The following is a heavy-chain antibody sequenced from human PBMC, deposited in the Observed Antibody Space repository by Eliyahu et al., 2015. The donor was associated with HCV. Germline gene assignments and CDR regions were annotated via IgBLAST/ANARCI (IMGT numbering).Heavy chain of an antibody. D-gene: IGHD2-2*01. CDR2: IITNNGNT. CDR3: ARRGFTTSRSDAFDI. Sequence: QVQLVQSGAEVKKPGASVKVSCKASGYTFTNYGITWVRQAPGQGLEWMGWIITNNGNTNYAQKVQGRVTMTTDTSTDIAYLELTSLRSDDTAVYYCARRGFTTSRSDAFDIWGQGTMVIVSS. CDR1: GYTFTNYG. J-gene: IGHJ3*02. V-gene: IGHV1-18*01.